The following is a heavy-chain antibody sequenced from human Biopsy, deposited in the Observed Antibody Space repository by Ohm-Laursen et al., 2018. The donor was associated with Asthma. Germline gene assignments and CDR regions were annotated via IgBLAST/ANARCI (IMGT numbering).Heavy chain of an antibody. V-gene: IGHV1-18*01. J-gene: IGHJ6*02. CDR1: GYTFNSAG. CDR2: ISVYNGNT. CDR3: ARAVDYSHYYGIGV. Sequence: SVKVSCKISGYTFNSAGITWVRQAPGQGLEWLGWISVYNGNTKVAQKLTDRVTMITDTSTSTAYMELRSLRSADTAVYFCARAVDYSHYYGIGVWGQGTTVTVS. D-gene: IGHD3-10*01.